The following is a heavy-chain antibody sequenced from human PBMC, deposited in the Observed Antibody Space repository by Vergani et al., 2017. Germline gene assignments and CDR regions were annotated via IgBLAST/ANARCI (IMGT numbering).Heavy chain of an antibody. V-gene: IGHV3-33*05. CDR2: ISYNGGNQ. J-gene: IGHJ6*03. D-gene: IGHD6-13*01. CDR3: TSDLADTHSSIWPLNYHYFMDF. Sequence: QVQLVESGGNLVQPGRSLRLSCAAAGFKFSNFGMHWVRQVPGKGLEWVAFISYNGGNQYYADSVQGRFTISRDNTKNILYLQMSSLRVEDTALYYCTSDLADTHSSIWPLNYHYFMDFWGEGTTVTVSS. CDR1: GFKFSNFG.